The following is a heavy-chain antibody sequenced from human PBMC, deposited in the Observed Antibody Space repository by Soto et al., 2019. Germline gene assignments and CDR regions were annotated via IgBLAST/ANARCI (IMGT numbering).Heavy chain of an antibody. J-gene: IGHJ6*03. CDR1: GGSISSYY. CDR2: IYYSGST. D-gene: IGHD3-3*01. CDR3: ARHKLGFLVPLYYYMDV. V-gene: IGHV4-59*08. Sequence: SETLSLTCTGSGGSISSYYWSWIRQPPGKGLEWIGYIYYSGSTNYNPSLKSRVTISVDTSKNQFSLKLSSVTAADTAVYYCARHKLGFLVPLYYYMDVWGKGTTVTVSS.